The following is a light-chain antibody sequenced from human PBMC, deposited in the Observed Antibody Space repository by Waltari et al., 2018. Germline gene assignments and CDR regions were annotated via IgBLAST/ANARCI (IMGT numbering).Light chain of an antibody. CDR3: QQYNDWPPLT. Sequence: WRCSKGLMRFVALYQQTPCQAPRLLISGATTRATGIPARFSGSASGTEFTLTISSLQSEDFAIYYCQQYNDWPPLTFGGGTKLEIK. CDR1: KGLMRF. J-gene: IGKJ4*01. CDR2: GAT. V-gene: IGKV3-15*01.